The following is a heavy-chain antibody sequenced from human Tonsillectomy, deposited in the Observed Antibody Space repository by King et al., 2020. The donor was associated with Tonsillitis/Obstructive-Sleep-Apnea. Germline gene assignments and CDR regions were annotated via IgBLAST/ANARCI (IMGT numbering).Heavy chain of an antibody. CDR3: ARGRGATKVKVHYYYYFMDV. D-gene: IGHD4-11*01. CDR2: INHSGTT. Sequence: VQLQQWGAGLLKPSETLSLTCAVYGGSFSGYYWSWIRQPPGKGLEWIGEINHSGTTNYNPSLKSRVTISVDTSKNQFSLKLSSVTAADTAAYYCARGRGATKVKVHYYYYFMDVWGKATTVTVSS. J-gene: IGHJ6*03. CDR1: GGSFSGYY. V-gene: IGHV4-34*01.